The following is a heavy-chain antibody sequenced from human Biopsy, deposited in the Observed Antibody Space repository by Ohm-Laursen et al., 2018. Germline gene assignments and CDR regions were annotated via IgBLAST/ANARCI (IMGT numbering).Heavy chain of an antibody. V-gene: IGHV3-74*03. Sequence: SLRLSCAASGFIFSSYWMNWVRQAPGKGLVWVATINKDGSTLQYVDSVRGRFTISRDNAKNTLHLQMNSLRADDTAIYYCAKDLHNYGMDVWGQGTTVTVSS. J-gene: IGHJ6*02. CDR3: AKDLHNYGMDV. CDR1: GFIFSSYW. CDR2: INKDGSTL.